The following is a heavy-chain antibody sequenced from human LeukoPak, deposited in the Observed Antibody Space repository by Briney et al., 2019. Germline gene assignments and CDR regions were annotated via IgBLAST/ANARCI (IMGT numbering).Heavy chain of an antibody. CDR3: ARPISSQGYFGVVID. J-gene: IGHJ4*02. Sequence: SETLSLTCAVSGYSISGAPYWGWIRPPPGTGLEWIENIYHSGSLYYNPSVKSRLTISIDTSTKQFSMKLRSVTAADTAVYYCARPISSQGYFGVVIDWGQGTLVTVSS. V-gene: IGHV4-38-2*01. CDR1: GYSISGAPY. CDR2: IYHSGSL. D-gene: IGHD3-3*01.